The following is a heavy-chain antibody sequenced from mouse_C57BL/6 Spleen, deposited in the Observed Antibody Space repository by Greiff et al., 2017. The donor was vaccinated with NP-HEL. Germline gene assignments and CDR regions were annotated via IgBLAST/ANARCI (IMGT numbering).Heavy chain of an antibody. CDR3: ARQEAYYSNAWFAY. D-gene: IGHD2-5*01. J-gene: IGHJ3*01. CDR1: GFTFSSYG. V-gene: IGHV5-6*02. Sequence: EVMLVESGGDLVKPGGSLKLSCAASGFTFSSYGMSWVRQTPDKRLEWVATISSGGSYTYYPDSVKGRFTISRDNAKNTLYLQMSSLKSEDTAMYYCARQEAYYSNAWFAYWGQGTLVTVSA. CDR2: ISSGGSYT.